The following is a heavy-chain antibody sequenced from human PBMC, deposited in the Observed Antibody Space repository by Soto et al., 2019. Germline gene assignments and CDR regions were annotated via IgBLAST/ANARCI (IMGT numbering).Heavy chain of an antibody. CDR3: ARHSEDTVTPDF. D-gene: IGHD4-17*01. CDR2: IYPGDSEI. Sequence: GESLKISCKASGYSFTSYWIGWVRQVPGEGLEWMGIIYPGDSEIRYNPSFQGQVTISADKSNTTAYLQWSRLAASDTAMYYCARHSEDTVTPDFWGQGTLVTVSS. V-gene: IGHV5-51*01. J-gene: IGHJ4*02. CDR1: GYSFTSYW.